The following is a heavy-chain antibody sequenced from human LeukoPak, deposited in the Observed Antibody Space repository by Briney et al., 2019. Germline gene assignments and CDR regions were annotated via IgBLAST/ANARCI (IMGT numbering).Heavy chain of an antibody. V-gene: IGHV4-39*07. CDR3: AIGTYYDFWSGYC. CDR1: GGSISISSNN. D-gene: IGHD3-3*01. CDR2: INHSGST. Sequence: SETLSLTCTVSGGSISISSNNRAWIRQSPGKGLEWIGEINHSGSTNYNPSLKSRVTISVDTSKNQFSLKLSSVTAADTAVYYCAIGTYYDFWSGYCWGQGTLVTVSS. J-gene: IGHJ4*02.